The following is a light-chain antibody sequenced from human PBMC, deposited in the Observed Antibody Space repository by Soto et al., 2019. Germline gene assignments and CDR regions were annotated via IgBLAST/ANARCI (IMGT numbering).Light chain of an antibody. Sequence: EIVLTQSPATLSFSPGERATLSCRASQSVDKYLVWYQQKPGQAPRLLIYDASSRATGIPARFSGSGSVTDFSLTITSLEPEDVAVYYCQQRTNLPLTFGGGTKLEIK. V-gene: IGKV3-11*01. CDR2: DAS. J-gene: IGKJ4*01. CDR3: QQRTNLPLT. CDR1: QSVDKY.